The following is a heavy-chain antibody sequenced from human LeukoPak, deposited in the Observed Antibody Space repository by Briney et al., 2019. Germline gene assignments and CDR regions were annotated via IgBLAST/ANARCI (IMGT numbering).Heavy chain of an antibody. J-gene: IGHJ1*01. D-gene: IGHD3-22*01. Sequence: SETLSLTCTVSGGSISSYYWSWIRQPPGKGLEWIGYIYYSGSTNYNPFLKSRVTISVDTSKNQFSLKLSSVTAADTAVYYCAQYYYDSSGYYYQYWGQGTLVTVSS. CDR3: AQYYYDSSGYYYQY. CDR1: GGSISSYY. CDR2: IYYSGST. V-gene: IGHV4-59*01.